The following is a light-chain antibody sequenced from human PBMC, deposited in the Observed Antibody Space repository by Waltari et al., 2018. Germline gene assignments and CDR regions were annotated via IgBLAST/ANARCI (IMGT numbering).Light chain of an antibody. CDR2: RSD. CDR3: ASWDDSLNGHWV. V-gene: IGLV1-44*01. J-gene: IGLJ3*02. Sequence: QSVLTQTPSASGTPGQRVTISCSGSASNIGGNLVNWYQQLPGKAPKLLIYRSDLRPSGVPDRFSGCKSGTSASLAISGLQSEDEADYFCASWDDSLNGHWVFGGGTKVTVL. CDR1: ASNIGGNL.